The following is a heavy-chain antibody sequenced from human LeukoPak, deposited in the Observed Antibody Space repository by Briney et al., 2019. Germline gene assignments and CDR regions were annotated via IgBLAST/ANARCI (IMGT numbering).Heavy chain of an antibody. Sequence: ASVKVSCKASGYTFTGYYMHWVRQAPGQGLEWMGWINPNSGGTNYAQKFQGRVTMTRDTSISTAYMELSRLRSDDTAVYYCARDYEVLVGGWFDPWGQGTLVTVSS. J-gene: IGHJ5*02. CDR2: INPNSGGT. D-gene: IGHD3-9*01. V-gene: IGHV1-2*02. CDR3: ARDYEVLVGGWFDP. CDR1: GYTFTGYY.